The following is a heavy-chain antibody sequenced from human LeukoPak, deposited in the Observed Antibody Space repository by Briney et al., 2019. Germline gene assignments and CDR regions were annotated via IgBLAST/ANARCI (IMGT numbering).Heavy chain of an antibody. D-gene: IGHD4-17*01. CDR3: ARHVYGEGMVV. V-gene: IGHV4-59*08. Sequence: SETLSLTCTVSGGSLNGYYWGWIRQPPGKGLECIGYIHSSEGTAHNASLKSRLTISLDTSKNQFSLTLSSVTAADAAVYYCARHVYGEGMVVWGKGTTVTVSS. CDR2: IHSSEGT. J-gene: IGHJ6*04. CDR1: GGSLNGYY.